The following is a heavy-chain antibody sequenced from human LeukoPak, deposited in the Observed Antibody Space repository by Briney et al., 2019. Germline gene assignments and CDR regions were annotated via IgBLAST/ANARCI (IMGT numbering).Heavy chain of an antibody. CDR1: GYTFTSYD. J-gene: IGHJ4*02. D-gene: IGHD6-13*01. CDR3: TRYSSSWYSFNYFDY. CDR2: MNPNSGNT. Sequence: ASVKVSCKASGYTFTSYDINWVRQATGQGLEWMGWMNPNSGNTGYAQKFQGRVTMTRNTSISTAYMELSSQRSEDTAAYYRTRYSSSWYSFNYFDYWGQGTLVTVSS. V-gene: IGHV1-8*01.